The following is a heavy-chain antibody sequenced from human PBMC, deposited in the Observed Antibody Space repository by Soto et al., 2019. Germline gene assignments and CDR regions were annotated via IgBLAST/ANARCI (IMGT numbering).Heavy chain of an antibody. D-gene: IGHD2-21*01. J-gene: IGHJ5*02. CDR3: ARGRVGILES. CDR1: GITISSFW. CDR2: INSDGSST. Sequence: DVHLVESGGGLVQPGGSLRLSCAASGITISSFWLHWVRQAPGKGLVWVSRINSDGSSTTYADSVKGRFTISRDNSKNTLFLQMNSLRGEDTAVYYCARGRVGILESWGQGTLVTVSS. V-gene: IGHV3-74*03.